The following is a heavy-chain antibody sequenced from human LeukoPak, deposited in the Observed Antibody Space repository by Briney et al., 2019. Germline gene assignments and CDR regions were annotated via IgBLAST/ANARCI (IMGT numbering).Heavy chain of an antibody. CDR1: GGTFSSYA. D-gene: IGHD3-22*01. CDR2: IIPILGIA. Sequence: GASVKVSCKASGGTFSSYAISWVRQAPGQGLEWMGRIIPILGIANYAQKFQGRVTITADKSTSTAYMELSSLRSEDTAVYYCARDVIRVRQTTYYYDSSGSYYFDYWGQGTLVTVSS. J-gene: IGHJ4*02. V-gene: IGHV1-69*04. CDR3: ARDVIRVRQTTYYYDSSGSYYFDY.